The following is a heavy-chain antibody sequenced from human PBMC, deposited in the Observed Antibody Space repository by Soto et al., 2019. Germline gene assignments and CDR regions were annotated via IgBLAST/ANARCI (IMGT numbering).Heavy chain of an antibody. CDR2: IIPIFGTA. CDR1: GGTFSSYA. D-gene: IGHD2-15*01. J-gene: IGHJ5*02. CDR3: ARSESQAAPPYNWFDP. V-gene: IGHV1-69*01. Sequence: QVQLVQSGAEVKRPGSSVKVSCKASGGTFSSYAISWVRQAPGQGLEWMGGIIPIFGTANYAQKFQGRVTITADESTSTAYMELSSLRSEDTAVYYCARSESQAAPPYNWFDPWGQGTLVTVSS.